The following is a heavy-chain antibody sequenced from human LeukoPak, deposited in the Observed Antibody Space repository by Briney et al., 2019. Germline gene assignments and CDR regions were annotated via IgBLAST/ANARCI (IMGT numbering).Heavy chain of an antibody. Sequence: PGGSLRLSCAASGFTLSTYAMSWVRQTPGKGLEWVAATSSSDAGTYHADSVKGRFTISRDNSKNTLYLQMNSLRAEDTAVYYCARDPNSPSYGDYLFGESWGQGTLVTVSS. CDR3: ARDPNSPSYGDYLFGES. D-gene: IGHD4-17*01. CDR1: GFTLSTYA. V-gene: IGHV3-23*01. CDR2: TSSSDAGT. J-gene: IGHJ4*02.